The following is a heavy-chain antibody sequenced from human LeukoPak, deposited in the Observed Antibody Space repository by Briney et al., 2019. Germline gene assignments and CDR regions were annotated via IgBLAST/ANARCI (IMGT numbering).Heavy chain of an antibody. J-gene: IGHJ6*02. CDR3: ATDTGKDYYGMDV. Sequence: ASVKVSCKASGYTFTSYYMHWVRQAPGQGLEWMGIINPSGGSTSYAQKFQGRVTMTRDTSTSTVYMELSSLRSEDTAVYYCATDTGKDYYGMDVWGQGTTVTVSS. CDR1: GYTFTSYY. D-gene: IGHD3-10*01. CDR2: INPSGGST. V-gene: IGHV1-46*01.